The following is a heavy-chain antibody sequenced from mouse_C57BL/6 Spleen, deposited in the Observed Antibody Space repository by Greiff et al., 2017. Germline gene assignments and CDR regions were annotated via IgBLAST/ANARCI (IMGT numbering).Heavy chain of an antibody. D-gene: IGHD2-5*01. V-gene: IGHV14-4*01. CDR3: TKRSNGY. Sequence: VQLQQSGAELVRPGASVKLSCTASGFNIKDDYMHWVKQRPEQGLEWIGWIDPENGDTEYASKFQGKATITADTSSNTAYLQLSSLTSEDTAVYYCTKRSNGYWGQGTTLTVSS. CDR2: IDPENGDT. J-gene: IGHJ2*01. CDR1: GFNIKDDY.